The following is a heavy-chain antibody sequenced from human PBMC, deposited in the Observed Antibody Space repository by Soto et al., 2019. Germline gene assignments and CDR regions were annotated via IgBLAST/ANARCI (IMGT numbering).Heavy chain of an antibody. J-gene: IGHJ6*02. CDR2: ISAYNGNT. CDR3: ARDTPSGSYLSHYYGMDV. CDR1: GYTFTSYG. D-gene: IGHD1-26*01. Sequence: QVQLVQSGAEVKKPGASVKVSCKASGYTFTSYGISWVRQAPGQGLEWMGWISAYNGNTNYAQKLQGRVTMTTDTSTSTAYMELRSLRSDDTAVYHCARDTPSGSYLSHYYGMDVWGQGTTVTVSS. V-gene: IGHV1-18*01.